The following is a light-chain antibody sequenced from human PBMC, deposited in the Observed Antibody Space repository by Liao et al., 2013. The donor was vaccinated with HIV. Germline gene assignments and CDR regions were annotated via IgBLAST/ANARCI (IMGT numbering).Light chain of an antibody. CDR3: QTWHISTLI. V-gene: IGLV3-1*01. J-gene: IGLJ2*01. Sequence: SYDLTQPPSVSVPPGQTATITCSGERLGDKYASWYQKKSGQSPVLVIYEDTKRPAGIPERFSGSNSGNTATLTISGTQPLDEADYYCQTWHISTLILGGGTKLTVL. CDR2: EDT. CDR1: RLGDKY.